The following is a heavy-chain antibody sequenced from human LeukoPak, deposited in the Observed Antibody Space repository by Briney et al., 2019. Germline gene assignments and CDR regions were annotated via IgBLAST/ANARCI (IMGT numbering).Heavy chain of an antibody. D-gene: IGHD2-2*01. J-gene: IGHJ3*02. CDR2: ISSSSRYI. CDR3: ARDREECRTTSQGCFDI. V-gene: IGHV3-21*05. Sequence: GGSLRLSCVASGFTFSSYWMTWVRQAPGKGLEWVSYISSSSRYIYYSDSLKGRFTISRDNAKNSLYLQMNSLRAEDTAVYYCARDREECRTTSQGCFDIWGQGTRVTVSS. CDR1: GFTFSSYW.